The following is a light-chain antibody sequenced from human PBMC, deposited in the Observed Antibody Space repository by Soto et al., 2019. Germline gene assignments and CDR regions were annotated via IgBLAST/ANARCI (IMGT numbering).Light chain of an antibody. V-gene: IGLV2-11*01. J-gene: IGLJ2*01. CDR3: CSYAGSYSVV. CDR2: DVS. CDR1: SSDVGGYNY. Sequence: QSALTQPRSVSGSPGQSVTISCTGTSSDVGGYNYISWYQQHPGKAPKLIIYDVSKRPSGVPDRFSGSKSGNTASLTISGLQAEDEADYYCCSYAGSYSVVFGGGTKLTVL.